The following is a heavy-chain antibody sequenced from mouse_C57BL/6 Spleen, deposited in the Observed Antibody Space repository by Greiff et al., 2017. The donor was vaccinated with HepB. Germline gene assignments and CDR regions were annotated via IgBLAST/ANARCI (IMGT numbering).Heavy chain of an antibody. J-gene: IGHJ3*01. CDR2: ISDGGSYT. V-gene: IGHV5-4*01. CDR1: GFTFSSYA. CDR3: ARDSSGYSFAY. Sequence: EVQLVESGGGLVKPGGSLKLSCAASGFTFSSYAMSWVRQTPEKRLEWVATISDGGSYTYYPDNVKGRFTISRDNAKNNLYLQMSHLKSEDTAMYYCARDSSGYSFAYWGQGTLVTVSA. D-gene: IGHD3-2*02.